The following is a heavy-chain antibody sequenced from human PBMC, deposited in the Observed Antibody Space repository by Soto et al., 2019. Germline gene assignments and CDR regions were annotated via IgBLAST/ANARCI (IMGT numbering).Heavy chain of an antibody. D-gene: IGHD6-6*01. CDR3: ARDGDSSSSNPYYGMDV. J-gene: IGHJ6*02. CDR2: IIPIFGTA. CDR1: GGTFSSYA. V-gene: IGHV1-69*13. Sequence: ASVKVSCKASGGTFSSYAISWVRQAPGQGLEWMGGIIPIFGTANYAQKFQGRVTITADESTSTAYMELSSLRSEDTAVYYCARDGDSSSSNPYYGMDVWGQGTTVTVSS.